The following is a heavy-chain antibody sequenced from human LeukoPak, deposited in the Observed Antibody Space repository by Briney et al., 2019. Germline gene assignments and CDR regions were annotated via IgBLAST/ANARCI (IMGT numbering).Heavy chain of an antibody. CDR2: ISSSGSTI. CDR3: ARDSTPDYDGSGYYSDAFDI. D-gene: IGHD3-22*01. V-gene: IGHV3-11*04. Sequence: GGSLRLSCAASGFTFSDYYMSWIRQAPGKGLEWVSYISSSGSTIYYADSVKGRFTISRDNAKNSLYLKMNSLRAEDTAVYYCARDSTPDYDGSGYYSDAFDIWGQGTMVTVSS. J-gene: IGHJ3*02. CDR1: GFTFSDYY.